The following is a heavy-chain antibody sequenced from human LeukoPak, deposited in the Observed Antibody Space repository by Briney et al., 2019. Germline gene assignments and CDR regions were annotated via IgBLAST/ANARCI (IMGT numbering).Heavy chain of an antibody. Sequence: EASVKVSCKASGGTFSSYAISWVRQAPGQGLEWMGRIIPILGIANYAQKFQGRVTITADKSTSTAYMELSSLRSEDTAVYYCARVAVSVVVVKDYWGQGTLVTVSS. CDR1: GGTFSSYA. D-gene: IGHD3-22*01. V-gene: IGHV1-69*04. CDR3: ARVAVSVVVVKDY. CDR2: IIPILGIA. J-gene: IGHJ4*02.